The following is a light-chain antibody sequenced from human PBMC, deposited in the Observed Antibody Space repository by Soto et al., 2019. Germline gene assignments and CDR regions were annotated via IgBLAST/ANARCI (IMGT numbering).Light chain of an antibody. CDR1: ETIGKN. CDR3: QQRSNWPRT. J-gene: IGKJ1*01. CDR2: GAS. V-gene: IGKV3-11*01. Sequence: EIVLTQSPATLSVSPWERATLSCRASETIGKNLAWYQQKPGQPPRLLVFGASNRASKIPTRFSGSGSGTDFTLTISSLEPEDFAVYYCQQRSNWPRTFGQGTKVDIK.